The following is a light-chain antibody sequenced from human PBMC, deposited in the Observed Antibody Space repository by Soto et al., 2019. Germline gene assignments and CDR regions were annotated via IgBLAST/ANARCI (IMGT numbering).Light chain of an antibody. CDR1: QDISNR. V-gene: IGKV1-33*01. J-gene: IGKJ2*01. Sequence: DIQMTQSPSSLSASVGDRITITYQASQDISNRLNWYHQQPGKAPNLLIYDASNLAAGVPSGFGGSGSGTHFTFTISSMQHADIGTYYCQNCFTVPYTFGQGTKLEIK. CDR2: DAS. CDR3: QNCFTVPYT.